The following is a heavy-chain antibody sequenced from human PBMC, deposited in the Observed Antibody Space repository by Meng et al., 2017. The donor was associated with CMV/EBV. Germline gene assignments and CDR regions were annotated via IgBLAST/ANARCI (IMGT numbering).Heavy chain of an antibody. CDR2: INSDGSST. J-gene: IGHJ4*02. CDR1: GFTFSSYW. Sequence: GESLKISCAASGFTFSSYWMSWVRQAPGKGLVWVSRINSDGSSTSYADSVKGRFTISRDNAKNTLYLQMNSLRAEDTAVYYCAREAAAGAPDYWGQGTLVTVSS. D-gene: IGHD6-13*01. V-gene: IGHV3-74*01. CDR3: AREAAAGAPDY.